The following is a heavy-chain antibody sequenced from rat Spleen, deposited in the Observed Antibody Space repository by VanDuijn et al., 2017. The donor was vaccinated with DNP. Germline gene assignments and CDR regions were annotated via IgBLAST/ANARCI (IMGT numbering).Heavy chain of an antibody. V-gene: IGHV5S10*01. CDR2: ILYDGSST. Sequence: EVQLVESGGGLVQPGNSLKLSCAASGFTFSDYAMAWVRQSPKKGLEWVATILYDGSSTYYRDSVRGRFTISRDYARSTLYLQMNSLQSEDTATYYCVRDPYNAGFDYWGQGVMVTVSS. CDR3: VRDPYNAGFDY. CDR1: GFTFSDYA. D-gene: IGHD4-3*01. J-gene: IGHJ2*01.